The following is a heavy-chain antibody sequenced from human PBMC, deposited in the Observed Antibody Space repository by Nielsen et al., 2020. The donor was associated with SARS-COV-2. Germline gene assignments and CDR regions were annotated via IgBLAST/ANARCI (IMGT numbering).Heavy chain of an antibody. J-gene: IGHJ6*02. CDR2: INSDGSST. D-gene: IGHD2/OR15-2a*01. CDR1: GFSVSSHD. Sequence: GESLKISCAASGFSVSSHDMNWVRQAPGKGLVWVSRINSDGSSTSYADSVKGRFTISRDNAKNTLYLQMNSLRAEDTAVYYCARDPQNIGYGMDVWGQGTTVTVSS. CDR3: ARDPQNIGYGMDV. V-gene: IGHV3-74*01.